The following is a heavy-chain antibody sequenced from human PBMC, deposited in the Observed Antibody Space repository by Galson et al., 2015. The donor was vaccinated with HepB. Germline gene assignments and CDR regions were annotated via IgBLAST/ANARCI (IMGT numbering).Heavy chain of an antibody. CDR3: ARDIAVAGSPSGASDI. V-gene: IGHV1-3*01. CDR2: IIAGNGNT. J-gene: IGHJ3*02. D-gene: IGHD6-19*01. CDR1: GYTSTTYA. Sequence: SVKVSCKASGYTSTTYAMNWVRQAPGQRPEWMGWIIAGNGNTKYSQKFQGRVTITRDTSASTAYMELSSLRSEDTAVYYCARDIAVAGSPSGASDIWGQGTMVTVSS.